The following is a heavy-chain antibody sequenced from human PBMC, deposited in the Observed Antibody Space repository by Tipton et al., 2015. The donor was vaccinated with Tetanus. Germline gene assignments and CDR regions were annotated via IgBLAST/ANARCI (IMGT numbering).Heavy chain of an antibody. CDR2: IYSGGAT. Sequence: SLRLSCAASGFTVSTNYMSWVRQPPGKGLEWVSVIYSGGATFYADAVKGRFTISRDNSKNMLYLQMNSLRADDMAVYYCARGGTVYYYYYAMDVWGQGTTVTVSS. V-gene: IGHV3-53*01. CDR1: GFTVSTNY. CDR3: ARGGTVYYYYYAMDV. J-gene: IGHJ6*02. D-gene: IGHD3-16*01.